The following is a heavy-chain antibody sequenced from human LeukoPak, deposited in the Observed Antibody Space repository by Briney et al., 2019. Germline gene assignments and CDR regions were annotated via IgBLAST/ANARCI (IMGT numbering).Heavy chain of an antibody. CDR3: ARDFWSGRNWFDP. Sequence: SETLSLTCAVYGGSFSGYYWSWIRQSPGKGLEWIGEINDSGSTNYNPSLKSRVTISVDTSKNQFSLKLTSVTAADTAVYYCARDFWSGRNWFDPWGQGTLVTVSS. J-gene: IGHJ5*02. CDR1: GGSFSGYY. V-gene: IGHV4-34*01. D-gene: IGHD3-3*01. CDR2: INDSGST.